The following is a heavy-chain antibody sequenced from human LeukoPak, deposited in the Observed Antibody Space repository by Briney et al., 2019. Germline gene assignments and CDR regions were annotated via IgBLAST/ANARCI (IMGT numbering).Heavy chain of an antibody. CDR2: ISSRSNTI. Sequence: GGSLRLSRAASGFTFSDYYMSWIRQAPGKGLEWVSYISSRSNTIYYADSVKGRFTISRDNSKNTLYLQMNSLRAEDTAVYYCANRQRDGFDYWGQGTLVTVSS. J-gene: IGHJ4*02. CDR3: ANRQRDGFDY. CDR1: GFTFSDYY. V-gene: IGHV3-11*01. D-gene: IGHD5-24*01.